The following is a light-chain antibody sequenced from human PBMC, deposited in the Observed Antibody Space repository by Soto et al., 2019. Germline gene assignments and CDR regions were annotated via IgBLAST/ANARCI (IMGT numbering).Light chain of an antibody. Sequence: QSLMTKPPSWSGAPGQRVTISCTGSSSNIGAGYDVHWYQQLPGTAPKLLIYGNSNRPSGVPDRFSGSKSGTSASLAITGLQAEDEADYYCQSYDSSLIGSVFGTGTKVTVL. CDR3: QSYDSSLIGSV. CDR1: SSNIGAGYD. V-gene: IGLV1-40*01. J-gene: IGLJ1*01. CDR2: GNS.